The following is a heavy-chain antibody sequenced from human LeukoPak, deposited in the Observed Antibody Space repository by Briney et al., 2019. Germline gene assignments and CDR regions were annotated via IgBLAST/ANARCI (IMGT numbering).Heavy chain of an antibody. D-gene: IGHD2-2*01. CDR3: VSTSLPQRYMDV. V-gene: IGHV5-51*01. Sequence: GESLKISCRGSGYSFTNYWIGWVRQMPGKGLEWMGIIYPGDSDARYSPSFQGQVTISADKSISTAYLQWSSLKASDTAMYYCVSTSLPQRYMDVWGKGTTVTVSS. CDR2: IYPGDSDA. CDR1: GYSFTNYW. J-gene: IGHJ6*03.